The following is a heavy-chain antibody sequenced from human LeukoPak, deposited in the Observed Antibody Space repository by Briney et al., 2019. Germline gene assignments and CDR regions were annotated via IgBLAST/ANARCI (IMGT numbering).Heavy chain of an antibody. CDR3: GRQRSAWYFDY. CDR1: GGSISSSSYY. J-gene: IGHJ4*02. D-gene: IGHD3-3*01. CDR2: IYYSGST. Sequence: PSETLSLTCTVSGGSISSSSYYWGWIRQPPGKGLEWIGSIYYSGSTYYNPSLKSRVTISVNTSKNQFSLKVSSVTAADTAVYYCGRQRSAWYFDYWGQGTLVTVSS. V-gene: IGHV4-39*01.